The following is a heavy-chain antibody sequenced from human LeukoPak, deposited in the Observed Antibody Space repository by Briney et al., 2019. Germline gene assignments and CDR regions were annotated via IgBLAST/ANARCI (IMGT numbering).Heavy chain of an antibody. CDR2: IHYSVST. J-gene: IGHJ4*02. V-gene: IGHV4-61*01. CDR3: ARWGTY. D-gene: IGHD7-27*01. Sequence: SETLSLTCTVSGGSVSSGTYFWTWVRQPPGKGLEWIGHIHYSVSTNYNPSLKSRVTMSLDTSKNQFSLKLTSVTAADTAIYFCARWGTYWGQGILVTVSS. CDR1: GGSVSSGTYF.